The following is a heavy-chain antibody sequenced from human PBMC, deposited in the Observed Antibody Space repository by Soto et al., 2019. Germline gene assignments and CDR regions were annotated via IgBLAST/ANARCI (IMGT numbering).Heavy chain of an antibody. Sequence: GGSLRLSCVGSGFTFSAHAITWVRQAPGKGLEWVSTLGTIGAFYADSVKGRFTISRDNSKNTVNLQMNSLRGEDTAIYYCARDLTTHDYWGQGNVVTVS. CDR2: LGTIGA. CDR1: GFTFSAHA. CDR3: ARDLTTHDY. J-gene: IGHJ4*02. V-gene: IGHV3-23*01.